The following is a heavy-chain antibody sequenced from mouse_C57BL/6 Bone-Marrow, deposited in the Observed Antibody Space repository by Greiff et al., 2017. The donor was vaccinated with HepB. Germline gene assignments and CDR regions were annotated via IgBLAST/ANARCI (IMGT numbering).Heavy chain of an antibody. D-gene: IGHD1-1*01. CDR3: AGSIYYYGSSYY. V-gene: IGHV1-19*01. CDR1: GYTFTDYY. CDR2: INPYNGGT. Sequence: VQLQQSGPVLVKPGASVKMSCKASGYTFTDYYMNWVKQSHGKSLEWIGVINPYNGGTSYNQKFKGKATLTVDKSSSTAYMELNSLTSEDSAVYYCAGSIYYYGSSYYWGQGTTLTVSS. J-gene: IGHJ2*01.